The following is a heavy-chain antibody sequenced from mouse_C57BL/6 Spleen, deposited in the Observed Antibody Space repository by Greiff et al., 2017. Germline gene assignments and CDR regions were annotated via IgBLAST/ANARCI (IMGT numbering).Heavy chain of an antibody. CDR1: GFTFSSYA. CDR3: ARVGDYDGGFAY. J-gene: IGHJ3*01. D-gene: IGHD2-4*01. V-gene: IGHV5S21*01. Sequence: EVQGVESGEGLVKPGGSLKLSCAASGFTFSSYAMSWVRQTPEKRLEWVAYISSGGDYIYYADTVKGRFTISRDNARNTLYLQMSSLKSEDTAVYYCARVGDYDGGFAYWGQGTLVTVSA. CDR2: ISSGGDYI.